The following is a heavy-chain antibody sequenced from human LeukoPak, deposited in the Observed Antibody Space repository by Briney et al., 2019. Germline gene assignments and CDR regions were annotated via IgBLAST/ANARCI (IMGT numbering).Heavy chain of an antibody. CDR2: ITRSNYI. V-gene: IGHV3-21*04. CDR1: GFTFSSYS. J-gene: IGHJ4*02. D-gene: IGHD3-10*01. Sequence: GGSLRLSCAASGFTFSSYSMNWVRQAPGKGLEWVSSITRSNYIYYADSVKGRFTISRDNSKNTLYLQMNSLRAEDTAVYYCAKPQTYMVRGVPGFDYWGQGTLVTVSS. CDR3: AKPQTYMVRGVPGFDY.